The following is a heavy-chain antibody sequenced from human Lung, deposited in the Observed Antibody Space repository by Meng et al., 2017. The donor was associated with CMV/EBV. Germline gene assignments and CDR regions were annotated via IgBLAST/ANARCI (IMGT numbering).Heavy chain of an antibody. CDR1: GGSLSGHS. Sequence: SETLSLXCAVYGGSLSGHSWSWIRQPPGQGLEWIGDIYQRGSTNYNSSLKSRVTISLDTSRNQFSLNLKSLTAADGAVYFCARGLGYCNSATCYSYFYYAMDVWGQGXTVTVSS. CDR3: ARGLGYCNSATCYSYFYYAMDV. V-gene: IGHV4-34*01. CDR2: IYQRGST. J-gene: IGHJ6*02. D-gene: IGHD2-2*01.